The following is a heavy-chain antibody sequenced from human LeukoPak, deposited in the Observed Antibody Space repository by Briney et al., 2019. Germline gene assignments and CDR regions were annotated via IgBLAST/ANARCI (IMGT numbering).Heavy chain of an antibody. V-gene: IGHV3-23*01. D-gene: IGHD3-22*01. Sequence: GGSLRLSRAASGFTYSSYAMGWVRQAPGEGLGWVSAISGSGGSTYSADSVKGRFTISRDNSKSTLYLHMNSLRAEDTAVYYCAKADLYYDSSGYRYWGQGTLVTVSS. CDR2: ISGSGGST. CDR3: AKADLYYDSSGYRY. J-gene: IGHJ4*02. CDR1: GFTYSSYA.